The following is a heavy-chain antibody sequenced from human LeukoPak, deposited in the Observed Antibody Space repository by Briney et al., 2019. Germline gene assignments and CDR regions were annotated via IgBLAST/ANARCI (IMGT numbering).Heavy chain of an antibody. CDR3: AREATLEGAFDI. CDR2: ISYDGNNK. J-gene: IGHJ3*02. V-gene: IGHV3-30*04. CDR1: GFTFSSYA. Sequence: GRSLRLSCAASGFTFSSYAMHWVRQAPGKGLEWVAVISYDGNNKYYADSVKGRFTISRDNSKNTLYLQMNSLRAEDTAVYYCAREATLEGAFDIWGQGTMVTVSS.